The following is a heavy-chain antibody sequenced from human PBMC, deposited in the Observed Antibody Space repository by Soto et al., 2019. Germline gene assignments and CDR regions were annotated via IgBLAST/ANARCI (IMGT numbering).Heavy chain of an antibody. V-gene: IGHV4-39*07. Sequence: SETLSLTCTVSGGSTSSSSYYWGWIRQPPGKGLEWIGSIYYSGSTYYNPSLKSRVTISVDTSKNQFSLKLSSVTAADTAVYYCARYYYDSSGYYSRNNTYYFDYWGQGTLVTVSS. CDR3: ARYYYDSSGYYSRNNTYYFDY. D-gene: IGHD3-22*01. CDR1: GGSTSSSSYY. J-gene: IGHJ4*02. CDR2: IYYSGST.